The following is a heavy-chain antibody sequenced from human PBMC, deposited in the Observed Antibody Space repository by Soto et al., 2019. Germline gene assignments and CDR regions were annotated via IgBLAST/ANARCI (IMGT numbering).Heavy chain of an antibody. V-gene: IGHV3-43*01. J-gene: IGHJ6*02. Sequence: LRLSCAASGFTFDDYTMHWVRQAPGKGLEWVSLISWDGGSTYYADSVKGRFTISRDNSKNSLYLQMNSLRTEDTALYYCAKDFLSTVTTPTVGMDVWGQGTTVTVSS. D-gene: IGHD4-4*01. CDR2: ISWDGGST. CDR1: GFTFDDYT. CDR3: AKDFLSTVTTPTVGMDV.